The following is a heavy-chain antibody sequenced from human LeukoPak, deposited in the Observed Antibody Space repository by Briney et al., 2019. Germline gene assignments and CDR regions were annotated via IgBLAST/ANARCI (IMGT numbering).Heavy chain of an antibody. Sequence: GGSLRLSCAASGFTFSNAWMSWVRQAPGKGLEWVSYISSSGSTKYYADSVKGRFTISRDNAKNSLYLQMNSLRAEDTAVYYCARALRAVRGYYFDYWGQGTLVTVSS. V-gene: IGHV3-11*04. J-gene: IGHJ4*02. CDR2: ISSSGSTK. CDR1: GFTFSNAW. D-gene: IGHD3-10*01. CDR3: ARALRAVRGYYFDY.